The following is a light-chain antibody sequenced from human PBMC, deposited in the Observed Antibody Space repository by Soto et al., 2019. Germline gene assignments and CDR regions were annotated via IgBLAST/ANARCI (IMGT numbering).Light chain of an antibody. CDR2: EVS. CDR3: SSYAGSNNFV. CDR1: SGDIGAYIY. Sequence: QSALTQPPSASGSPGQSVTISCTGTSGDIGAYIYVSWYQQHPGKAPKLMISEVSRRPSGVPERFSGSKSGNTASLTVSGLQADDEAHYYCSSYAGSNNFVFXTGTKVTVL. V-gene: IGLV2-8*01. J-gene: IGLJ1*01.